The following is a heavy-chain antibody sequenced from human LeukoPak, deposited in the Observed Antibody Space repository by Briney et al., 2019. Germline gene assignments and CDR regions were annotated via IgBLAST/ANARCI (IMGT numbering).Heavy chain of an antibody. CDR1: GYTFTNYG. CDR3: ARLGSYGGNPFGY. D-gene: IGHD4-23*01. CDR2: ISAYNGNT. J-gene: IGHJ4*02. Sequence: ATVKVYCKTSGYTFTNYGISWVRQAPGQGLEWMGWISAYNGNTNSAQKLQGRVTMTTDTSTSTAYMELRSLRSDDTAVYYCARLGSYGGNPFGYWGQGTLVTVSS. V-gene: IGHV1-18*01.